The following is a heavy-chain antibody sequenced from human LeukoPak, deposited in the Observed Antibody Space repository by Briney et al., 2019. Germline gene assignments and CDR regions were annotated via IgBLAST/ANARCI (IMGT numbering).Heavy chain of an antibody. V-gene: IGHV3-23*01. Sequence: PGGYLRLSCAASGFTFSSYAMSWVRQAQGKGLEWVSAISGSGGSTYYADSVKGRFTISGDNSKNTLYLQMNSLRAEDTAVYYCAKSIEMYYYDSSGYYYFHYWGQGTLVTVSS. CDR1: GFTFSSYA. CDR2: ISGSGGST. CDR3: AKSIEMYYYDSSGYYYFHY. D-gene: IGHD3-22*01. J-gene: IGHJ4*02.